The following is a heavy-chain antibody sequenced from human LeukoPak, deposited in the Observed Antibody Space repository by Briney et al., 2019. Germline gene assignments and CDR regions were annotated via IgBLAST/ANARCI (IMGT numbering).Heavy chain of an antibody. J-gene: IGHJ4*02. D-gene: IGHD2-15*01. CDR1: GGTFSNYA. CDR3: ARGDDIVVVVAAI. Sequence: ASVKVSCKASGGTFSNYAISWVRQAPGQGLEWMGGIIPIFGTANYAQKFQGRVTITADESTSTAYMELSSLRSEDTAVYYCARGDDIVVVVAAIWGQGTLVTVSS. CDR2: IIPIFGTA. V-gene: IGHV1-69*13.